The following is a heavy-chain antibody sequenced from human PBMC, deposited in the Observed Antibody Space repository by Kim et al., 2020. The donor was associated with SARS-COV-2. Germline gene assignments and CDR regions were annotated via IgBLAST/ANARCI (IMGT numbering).Heavy chain of an antibody. D-gene: IGHD1-26*01. V-gene: IGHV1-18*01. CDR2: NT. CDR3: ARIGSYSFDY. J-gene: IGHJ4*02. Sequence: NTNHALKLQGRVTMPIDTSTSTAYMELRSLRSDDTSVYYCARIGSYSFDYWGQGTLVSVSS.